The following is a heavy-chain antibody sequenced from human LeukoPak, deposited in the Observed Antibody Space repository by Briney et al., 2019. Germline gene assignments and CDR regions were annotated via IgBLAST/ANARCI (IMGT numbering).Heavy chain of an antibody. CDR2: ISAYNGDT. CDR1: GYTFTSHG. CDR3: ARIAYCGGDCYTTYFDY. D-gene: IGHD2-21*01. Sequence: ASVKVSCKASGYTFTSHGISWVRQAPGQGLEWMGWISAYNGDTNYAQKLQGRVTMTTDTSTSTAYMELRSLRSDDTAVYYCARIAYCGGDCYTTYFDYWGQGALVTVSS. J-gene: IGHJ4*02. V-gene: IGHV1-18*01.